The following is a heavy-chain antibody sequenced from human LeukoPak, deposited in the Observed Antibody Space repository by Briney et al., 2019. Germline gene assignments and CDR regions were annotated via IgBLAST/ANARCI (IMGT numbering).Heavy chain of an antibody. V-gene: IGHV3-23*01. D-gene: IGHD3-22*01. J-gene: IGHJ5*02. CDR1: GFTFSTYG. Sequence: PGGSLRLSCAASGFTFSTYGMNWVRQAPGKGLEWVSFISDSGAKTAYGDSVKGRFTISRDNSKNTLCLQMNSLRAEDTAVYYCAPAFRTNGYLNTWGQGTLVTVSS. CDR2: ISDSGAKT. CDR3: APAFRTNGYLNT.